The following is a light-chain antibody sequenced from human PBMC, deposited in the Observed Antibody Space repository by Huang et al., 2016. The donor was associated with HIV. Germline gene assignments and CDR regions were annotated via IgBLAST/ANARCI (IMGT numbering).Light chain of an antibody. CDR3: MQGLQTWT. V-gene: IGKV2-28*01. CDR2: LGS. Sequence: DIVMVQSPASLSVTPGEAASITCRSSQSLLHSNGHNYFDLYWQKPGQYPQLLIYLGSTRASGVPDRFRGSGSGTDFTLRINRVEAGDVGVYYCMQGLQTWTFGQGTKVEI. CDR1: QSLLHSNGHNY. J-gene: IGKJ1*01.